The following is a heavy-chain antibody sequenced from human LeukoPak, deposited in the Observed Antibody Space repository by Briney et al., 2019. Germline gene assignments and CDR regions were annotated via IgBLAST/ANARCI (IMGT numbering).Heavy chain of an antibody. D-gene: IGHD2-2*01. Sequence: GRSLRLSCAASGFTFSSYAMHWVRQAPGKGLEWVAVISYDGSNKYYADSVKGRFTISRDNFKNTLYLQMNSLRAEDTAVYYCARGGPSPYCSSTSCYYDYWGQGTLVTVSS. CDR2: ISYDGSNK. CDR3: ARGGPSPYCSSTSCYYDY. CDR1: GFTFSSYA. V-gene: IGHV3-30*04. J-gene: IGHJ4*02.